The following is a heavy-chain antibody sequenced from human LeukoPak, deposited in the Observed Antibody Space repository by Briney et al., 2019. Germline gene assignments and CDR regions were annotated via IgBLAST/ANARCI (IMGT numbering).Heavy chain of an antibody. CDR3: ARHLGVPAAMRTFDY. Sequence: SETLSLTCAVYGGSFSGNYWTLIRQTPGRGLEWIGESSPTGDITGYNPSLKGRATISVDSSKNQFSLKLTSVTAADTAVYYCARHLGVPAAMRTFDYWGQGTLVTVSS. CDR2: SSPTGDIT. D-gene: IGHD2-2*01. V-gene: IGHV4-34*01. CDR1: GGSFSGNY. J-gene: IGHJ4*02.